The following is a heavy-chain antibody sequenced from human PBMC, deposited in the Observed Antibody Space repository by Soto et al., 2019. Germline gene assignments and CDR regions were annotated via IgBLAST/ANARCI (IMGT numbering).Heavy chain of an antibody. CDR1: GFTFSSYG. CDR2: ISYDGSNK. J-gene: IGHJ4*02. Sequence: PGVSLRLSCAASGFTFSSYGMXWVRQAPGKGLEWVAVISYDGSNKYYADSVKGRFTISRDNSKNTLYLQMNSLRAEDTAVYYCANLAAVFDYWGRGTLVTVSS. D-gene: IGHD6-13*01. V-gene: IGHV3-30*18. CDR3: ANLAAVFDY.